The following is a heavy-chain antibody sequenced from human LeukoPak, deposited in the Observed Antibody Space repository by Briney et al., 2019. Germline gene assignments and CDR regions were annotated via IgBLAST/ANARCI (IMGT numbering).Heavy chain of an antibody. CDR2: INTNTGNP. V-gene: IGHV7-4-1*02. CDR3: ASGQLDDAFDI. CDR1: GYTFTSYA. Sequence: ASVKVSCKASGYTFTSYATNWVRQAPGQGLEWMGWINTNTGNPTYAQGFTGRFVFSLDTSVSTAYLQISSLKAEDTAVYYCASGQLDDAFDIWGQGTMVTVSS. J-gene: IGHJ3*02. D-gene: IGHD6-13*01.